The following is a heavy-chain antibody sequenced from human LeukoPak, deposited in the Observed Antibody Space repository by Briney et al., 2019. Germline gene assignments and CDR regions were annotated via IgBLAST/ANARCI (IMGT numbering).Heavy chain of an antibody. V-gene: IGHV4-59*01. CDR2: IYYSGST. Sequence: KPSETLSLTCTVSGGSISSYYWSWIRQPPGKGLEWIGYIYYSGSTNYNPSLKSRVTISVDTSKNQFSLKLSSVTAADTAVYYCARNEGNTISFDYWGQGTLVTVSS. CDR3: ARNEGNTISFDY. J-gene: IGHJ4*02. D-gene: IGHD3-3*01. CDR1: GGSISSYY.